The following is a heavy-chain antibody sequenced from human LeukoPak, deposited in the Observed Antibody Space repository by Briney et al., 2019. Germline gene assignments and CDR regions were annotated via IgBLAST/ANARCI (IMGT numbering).Heavy chain of an antibody. V-gene: IGHV3-30*03. D-gene: IGHD6-13*01. CDR3: ATSFGPVIAAAGTGAD. Sequence: GGSLRLSCAASGFTFSSYGMHWVRQAPGKGLEWVAVISYDGSNRYYADSVKGRFTISRDNSKNTLSLQMNSLRAEDTAVYYCATSFGPVIAAAGTGADWGQGTLVTVSS. CDR1: GFTFSSYG. CDR2: ISYDGSNR. J-gene: IGHJ4*02.